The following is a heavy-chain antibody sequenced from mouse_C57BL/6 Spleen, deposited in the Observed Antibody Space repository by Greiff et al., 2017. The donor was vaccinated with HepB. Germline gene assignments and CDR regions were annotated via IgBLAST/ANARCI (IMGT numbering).Heavy chain of an antibody. CDR3: ARPYYYGSSDDAMDY. J-gene: IGHJ4*01. CDR1: GFTFSDYG. CDR2: ISSGSSTI. V-gene: IGHV5-17*01. Sequence: EVKVVESGGGLVKPGGSLKLSCAASGFTFSDYGMHWVRQAPEKGLEWVAYISSGSSTIYYADTVKGRFTISRDNAKNTLFLQMTSLRSDDTAMYYCARPYYYGSSDDAMDYWGQGTSVTVSS. D-gene: IGHD1-1*01.